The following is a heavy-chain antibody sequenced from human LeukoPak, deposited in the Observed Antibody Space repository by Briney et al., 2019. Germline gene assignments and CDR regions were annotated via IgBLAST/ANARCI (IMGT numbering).Heavy chain of an antibody. CDR2: IIPIFGTA. D-gene: IGHD2-2*01. V-gene: IGHV1-69*05. CDR3: ARVPGSSTSTGDY. J-gene: IGHJ4*02. CDR1: GGTFNSYA. Sequence: SVKVSCKASGGTFNSYAISWVRQAPGQGLEWMGGIIPIFGTANHAQKFQGRVTITTDESTSTAYMELSSLRSEDTAVYYCARVPGSSTSTGDYWGQGTLVTVSS.